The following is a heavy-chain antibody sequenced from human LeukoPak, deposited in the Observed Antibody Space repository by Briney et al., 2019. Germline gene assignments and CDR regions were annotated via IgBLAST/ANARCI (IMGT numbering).Heavy chain of an antibody. Sequence: GVSRRLSCAASGLTFSTSRVHWVRHAPGKGLLWVSLIDTDGRTTSYADSVKGRFTISRDNAKNTLYLQMNSLRGEDTAVYYCARGRGNTYANDYWGQGTLVTVSS. V-gene: IGHV3-74*01. J-gene: IGHJ4*02. CDR1: GLTFSTSR. CDR3: ARGRGNTYANDY. CDR2: IDTDGRTT. D-gene: IGHD5-18*01.